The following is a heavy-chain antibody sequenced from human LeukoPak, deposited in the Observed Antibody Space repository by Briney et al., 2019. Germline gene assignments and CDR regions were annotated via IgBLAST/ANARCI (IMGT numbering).Heavy chain of an antibody. V-gene: IGHV1-46*01. Sequence: GASVKVSCKASGYTFTSYYMHWVRQAPGQGLEWMGIINPSGGSTSYAQKFQGRVTMTRDTSTSTVYMELSSLRSEDTAVYYCARRLGLRWDLQAFDIWGQGTMVTVPS. CDR2: INPSGGST. CDR3: ARRLGLRWDLQAFDI. J-gene: IGHJ3*02. CDR1: GYTFTSYY. D-gene: IGHD4-23*01.